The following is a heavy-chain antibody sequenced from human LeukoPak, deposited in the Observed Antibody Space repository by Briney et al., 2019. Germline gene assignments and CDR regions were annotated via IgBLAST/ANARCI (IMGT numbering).Heavy chain of an antibody. CDR2: IRYDGGNK. D-gene: IGHD3-22*01. J-gene: IGHJ4*02. Sequence: GGSLRLSCAASGVTFSSYGVHWVRQAPGKGLEWVAFIRYDGGNKYYADSVKGRFTISRDNSKNTLYLQMNSLRAEDTAVYYCAKPVLSDNYHSSGYIDYWGQGTLVTVSS. V-gene: IGHV3-30*02. CDR3: AKPVLSDNYHSSGYIDY. CDR1: GVTFSSYG.